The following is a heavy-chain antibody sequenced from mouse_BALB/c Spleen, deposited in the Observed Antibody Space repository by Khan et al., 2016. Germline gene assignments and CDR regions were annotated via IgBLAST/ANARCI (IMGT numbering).Heavy chain of an antibody. D-gene: IGHD1-1*01. V-gene: IGHV9-3*02. CDR2: INTNTGEP. CDR1: GYTFTNYG. J-gene: IGHJ3*01. Sequence: QIQLVQSGPELKKPGETVKISCKASGYTFTNYGMNWVKQAPGKGLKWMGWINTNTGEPTYAEEFKGRFAFSLETSASTATLQINNIKNEDTAPSFCEEDYYGSNWFAYWGQGTLVTVSA. CDR3: EEDYYGSNWFAY.